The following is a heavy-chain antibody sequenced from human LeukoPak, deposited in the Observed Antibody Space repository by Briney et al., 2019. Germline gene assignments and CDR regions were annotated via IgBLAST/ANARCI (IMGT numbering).Heavy chain of an antibody. Sequence: SETLSLTCAVYGGSFSGYYWSWIRQPPGKGLEWIGEINHSGSTNYNPSLKSRVTISVDTSKNQFSLKLSSVTAADTAVYYCARGSGWFDPWGQGTLVTVSS. J-gene: IGHJ5*02. V-gene: IGHV4-34*01. CDR2: INHSGST. D-gene: IGHD3-10*01. CDR3: ARGSGWFDP. CDR1: GGSFSGYY.